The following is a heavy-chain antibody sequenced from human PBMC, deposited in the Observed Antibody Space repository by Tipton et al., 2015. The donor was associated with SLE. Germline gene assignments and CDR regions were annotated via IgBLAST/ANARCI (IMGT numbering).Heavy chain of an antibody. D-gene: IGHD6-13*01. CDR2: IYTTGNT. Sequence: TLSLTCTVSGGSINSYYWSWIRQPAGKGLEWIGRIYTTGNTNYNPALKSRVTMSVDTSKNQFSLKLNSVTAADTAVYYCARRRGSSWYEDYFDYWGQGTLVTVSS. CDR3: ARRRGSSWYEDYFDY. J-gene: IGHJ4*02. V-gene: IGHV4-4*07. CDR1: GGSINSYY.